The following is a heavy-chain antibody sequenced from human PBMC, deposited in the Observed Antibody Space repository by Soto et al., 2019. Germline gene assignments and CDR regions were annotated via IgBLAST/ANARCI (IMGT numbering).Heavy chain of an antibody. CDR1: GGSISSSSYY. J-gene: IGHJ6*02. D-gene: IGHD6-13*01. V-gene: IGHV4-39*01. Sequence: SETLSLTCTVSGGSISSSSYYWGWIRQPPGKGLEWIGSIYYSGSTYYNPSLKSRVTISVDTSKNQFSLKLSSVTAADTAVYYCARQAAAGTYYYYHYGMDVWGQGITVTVSS. CDR2: IYYSGST. CDR3: ARQAAAGTYYYYHYGMDV.